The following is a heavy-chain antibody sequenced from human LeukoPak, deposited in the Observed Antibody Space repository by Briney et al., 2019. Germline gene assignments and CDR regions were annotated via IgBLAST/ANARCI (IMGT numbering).Heavy chain of an antibody. D-gene: IGHD6-25*01. CDR2: IYYSGST. J-gene: IGHJ4*02. V-gene: IGHV4-59*08. Sequence: SETLSLTCTVSGGSISSYYWSWIRQPPGKGLEWIGYIYYSGSTNYNPSLKSRVTISVDTSKDQFSLKLSPVTAADTAVYYCARHRGYGQLEFDYWGQGTLVTVSS. CDR3: ARHRGYGQLEFDY. CDR1: GGSISSYY.